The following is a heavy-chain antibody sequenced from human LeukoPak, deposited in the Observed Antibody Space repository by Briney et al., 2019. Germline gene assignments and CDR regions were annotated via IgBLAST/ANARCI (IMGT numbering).Heavy chain of an antibody. CDR3: AREDYDSSGYRHDY. V-gene: IGHV4-34*01. Sequence: SETLSLTCAVYGGSFSNYYWSWIRQPPGKGLEWIGSIYHSGSTYYNPSLKSRVTISVDTSKNQFSLKLSSVTAADTAVYYCAREDYDSSGYRHDYWGQGTLVTVSS. J-gene: IGHJ4*01. D-gene: IGHD3-22*01. CDR1: GGSFSNYY. CDR2: IYHSGST.